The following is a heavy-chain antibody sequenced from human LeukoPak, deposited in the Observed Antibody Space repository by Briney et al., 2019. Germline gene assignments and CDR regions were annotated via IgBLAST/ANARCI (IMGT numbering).Heavy chain of an antibody. CDR1: GFTLSSYW. J-gene: IGHJ4*02. Sequence: PGGSLRLSCAASGFTLSSYWMHWVRQVPGKGLVWVSRINPDGSTTTYADSVKGRFTISRDNAKNTLYLQTNSLRAEDTAVYYCARVRVGAYDFEYWGQGTLVTVSS. V-gene: IGHV3-74*01. D-gene: IGHD3-10*01. CDR3: ARVRVGAYDFEY. CDR2: INPDGSTT.